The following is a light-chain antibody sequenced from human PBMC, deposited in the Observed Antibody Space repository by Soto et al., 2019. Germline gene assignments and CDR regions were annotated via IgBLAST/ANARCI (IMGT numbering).Light chain of an antibody. CDR3: CSYAGSSTYV. CDR2: EDT. J-gene: IGLJ1*01. Sequence: QSVLTQPASVSGSPGQSIAIYCTGTSSDVGNYNLVSWYQQHPGKAPKLMIHEDTKRPSGVSNRFSGSKSGNTASLTISGLQAEDEADYYCCSYAGSSTYVFGTGTKLPVL. V-gene: IGLV2-23*01. CDR1: SSDVGNYNL.